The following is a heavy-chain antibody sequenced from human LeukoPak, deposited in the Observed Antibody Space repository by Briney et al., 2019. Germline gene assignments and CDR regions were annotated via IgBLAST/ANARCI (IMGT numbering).Heavy chain of an antibody. V-gene: IGHV1-69*13. CDR1: GYTFTSYA. J-gene: IGHJ6*02. D-gene: IGHD2-15*01. Sequence: SVKVSCKASGYTFTSYAMNWVRQAPGQGLEWMGGIIPIFGTANYAQKFQGRVTITADESTSTAYMELSSLRSEDTAVYYCARRSVVVVAATLNFYGMDVWGQGTTVTVSS. CDR3: ARRSVVVVAATLNFYGMDV. CDR2: IIPIFGTA.